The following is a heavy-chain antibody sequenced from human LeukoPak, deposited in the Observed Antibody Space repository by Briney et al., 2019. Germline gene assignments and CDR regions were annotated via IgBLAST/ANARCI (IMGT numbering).Heavy chain of an antibody. CDR3: AREFGGSASGAGY. Sequence: GGSLRLSCAASGFTFSFYSLNWVRQAPGKGLEWVSSMSVSSGLIYYADSVKGGFTVSRDNAKNSLYLQMNSLRAEDTAVYYCAREFGGSASGAGYWGQGTLVTVSS. J-gene: IGHJ4*02. V-gene: IGHV3-21*01. D-gene: IGHD3-10*01. CDR2: MSVSSGLI. CDR1: GFTFSFYS.